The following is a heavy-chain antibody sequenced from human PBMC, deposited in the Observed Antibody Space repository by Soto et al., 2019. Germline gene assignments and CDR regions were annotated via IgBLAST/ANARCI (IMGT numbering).Heavy chain of an antibody. CDR2: ISSNGGST. CDR1: GFTFSSYA. CDR3: ARDHRSSSGIAAPLWFYYYYYMDV. D-gene: IGHD6-6*01. V-gene: IGHV3-64*01. Sequence: GGSLRLSCAASGFTFSSYAMHWVRQAPGKGLEYVSAISSNGGSTYYANSVKGRFTISRDNSKNTLYLQMGSLRAEDMAVYYCARDHRSSSGIAAPLWFYYYYYMDVWGKGTTVTVSS. J-gene: IGHJ6*03.